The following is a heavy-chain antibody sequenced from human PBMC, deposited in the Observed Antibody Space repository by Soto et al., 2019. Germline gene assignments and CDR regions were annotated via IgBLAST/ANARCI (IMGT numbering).Heavy chain of an antibody. CDR1: GYTFTSYG. J-gene: IGHJ4*02. Sequence: ASVKVSCKASGYTFTSYGISWVRQAPGQGLEWMGWISAYNGNTNHAQKLQGRVTMTTDTSTSTAYMELRSLRSDDTAVYYCARDEGPYNWNYLDYWGQGTLVTVSS. V-gene: IGHV1-18*01. CDR3: ARDEGPYNWNYLDY. D-gene: IGHD1-20*01. CDR2: ISAYNGNT.